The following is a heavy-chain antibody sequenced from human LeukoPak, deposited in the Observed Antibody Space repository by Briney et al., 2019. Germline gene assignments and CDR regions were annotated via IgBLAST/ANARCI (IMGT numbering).Heavy chain of an antibody. CDR3: CGSGWFAGPFGY. D-gene: IGHD6-19*01. CDR2: IIPIFGTA. J-gene: IGHJ4*02. Sequence: GSSVKVSCKASGGTFSSYAISWVRQAPGQGLEWMGGIIPIFGTANYAQKFQGRVTITTDESTSTSYMELSSLRSEDTAVYYCCGSGWFAGPFGYWGQGALVTVSS. CDR1: GGTFSSYA. V-gene: IGHV1-69*05.